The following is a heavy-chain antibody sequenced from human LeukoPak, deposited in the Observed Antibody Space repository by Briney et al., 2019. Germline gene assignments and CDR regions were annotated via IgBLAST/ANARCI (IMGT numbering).Heavy chain of an antibody. Sequence: GGSLRLSCAASGFTVSSNYMSWVRQAPGKGLEWVSAISGSGGSTYYADSVKGRFTISRDNSKNTLYLQMNSLRAEDTAVYYCAKDPGPPMARGVIHDYYYMDVWGKGTTVTVSS. CDR1: GFTVSSNY. D-gene: IGHD3-10*01. CDR3: AKDPGPPMARGVIHDYYYMDV. V-gene: IGHV3-23*01. CDR2: ISGSGGST. J-gene: IGHJ6*03.